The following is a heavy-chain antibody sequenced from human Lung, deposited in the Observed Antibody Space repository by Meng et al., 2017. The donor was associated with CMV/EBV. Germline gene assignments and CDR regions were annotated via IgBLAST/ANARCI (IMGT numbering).Heavy chain of an antibody. CDR3: ARDFVVLPAATYFDY. Sequence: ASVXVSXQASGYSFTAYYIHWVRQAPGQGLEWMGWISPNSGGTNYAQRFQGRVTLTRDTSISTAYMELRRLTSDDPAVYFCARDFVVLPAATYFDYWGQGTLVTVSS. V-gene: IGHV1-2*02. CDR1: GYSFTAYY. J-gene: IGHJ4*02. CDR2: ISPNSGGT. D-gene: IGHD2-2*01.